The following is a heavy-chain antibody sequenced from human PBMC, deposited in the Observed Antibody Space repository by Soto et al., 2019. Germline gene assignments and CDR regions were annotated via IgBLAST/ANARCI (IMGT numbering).Heavy chain of an antibody. D-gene: IGHD3-22*01. Sequence: GASVKVSCKASGYTFTSYYMHWVRQAPGQGLEWMGIINPSGGSTRYAQKFQGRVTMTRYTSTSTVYMELSSLRSEDTAVYYCARGVIYDSSGYYFDYWGQGTLVTVSS. CDR3: ARGVIYDSSGYYFDY. CDR2: INPSGGST. V-gene: IGHV1-46*01. CDR1: GYTFTSYY. J-gene: IGHJ4*02.